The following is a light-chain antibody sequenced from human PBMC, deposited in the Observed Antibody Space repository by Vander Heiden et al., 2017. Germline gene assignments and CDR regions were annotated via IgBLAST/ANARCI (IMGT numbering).Light chain of an antibody. Sequence: QAVVTQEPSVTVSPGGTVTPTCASSTGDVTSRLWPYWFQQKPGQAPRTLIFDTTNRHSWTPARFSGSLLGGKAALTLSGAQPEDEADYYCLLNYEDIRGVFGGGTRLTVL. J-gene: IGLJ3*02. CDR1: TGDVTSRLW. V-gene: IGLV7-46*01. CDR2: DTT. CDR3: LLNYEDIRGV.